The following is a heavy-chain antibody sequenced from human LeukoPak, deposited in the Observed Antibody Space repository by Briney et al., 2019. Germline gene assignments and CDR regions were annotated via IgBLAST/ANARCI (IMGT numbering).Heavy chain of an antibody. CDR1: GFTFSNAW. CDR3: TAAFEGSGSYKY. Sequence: GGSLRLSCAASGFTFSNAWMSWVRQAPGKGLEWVGRIKRKTDDGTTDYAEPVKGRFTISRDDSKNTLYLQMNSVKAEDTSVYDCTAAFEGSGSYKYWGQGTLVTVSS. V-gene: IGHV3-15*01. D-gene: IGHD3-10*01. J-gene: IGHJ4*02. CDR2: IKRKTDDGTT.